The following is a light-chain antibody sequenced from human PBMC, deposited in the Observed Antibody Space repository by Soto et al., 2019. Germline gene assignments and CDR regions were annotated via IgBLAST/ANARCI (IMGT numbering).Light chain of an antibody. J-gene: IGLJ1*01. V-gene: IGLV2-14*03. CDR2: DVS. CDR3: SSYTSSSTPYV. Sequence: QSALTQPASVSGSPGQSITIACTGTSSDVGGYNYVSWYQHHPGKSPTLMIYDVSNRSSGVSNRFSGSKSGNTASLSISGLQGEDEADYYCSSYTSSSTPYVFGPGTKLTVL. CDR1: SSDVGGYNY.